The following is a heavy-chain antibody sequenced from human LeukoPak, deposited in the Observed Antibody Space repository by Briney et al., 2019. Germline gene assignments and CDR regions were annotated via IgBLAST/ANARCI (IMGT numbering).Heavy chain of an antibody. J-gene: IGHJ5*02. CDR2: VYHSGST. D-gene: IGHD6-19*01. Sequence: SETLSLTCTVSGYSISSGYYWGWIRQPPGEGLEWIGSVYHSGSTYSSPSLKSRDTISVDTSRNQFSLKLTSVTAADTAAYYCARSTSGWFWFDPWGQGTLVTVSS. V-gene: IGHV4-38-2*02. CDR3: ARSTSGWFWFDP. CDR1: GYSISSGYY.